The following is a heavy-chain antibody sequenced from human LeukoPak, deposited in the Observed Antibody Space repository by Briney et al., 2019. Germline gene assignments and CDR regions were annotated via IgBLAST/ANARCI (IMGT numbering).Heavy chain of an antibody. CDR1: VYTFTGYY. CDR2: IYPKTGGT. Sequence: AAVTVSCKASVYTFTGYYLHWVRPAPAQGVEWVGWIYPKTGGTSYAQKFQGRVTMTRDTSISTAYMELIGLRSDDTAVYYCAGPWDQVGFDPWGQGTLVSVSS. D-gene: IGHD1-26*01. V-gene: IGHV1-2*02. J-gene: IGHJ5*02. CDR3: AGPWDQVGFDP.